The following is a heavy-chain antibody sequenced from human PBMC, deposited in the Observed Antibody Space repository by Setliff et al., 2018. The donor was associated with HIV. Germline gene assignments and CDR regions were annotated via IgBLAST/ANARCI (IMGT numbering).Heavy chain of an antibody. CDR3: ARVRTGDRSFDF. V-gene: IGHV4-31*03. D-gene: IGHD1-1*01. CDR2: IYYRGDT. Sequence: SSETLSLTCTVSGASITSGYYWSWVRQRPGGGLEWIGHIYYRGDTYYSPSLKSRLAISVDTSKMQFSLTVTSMTAADTAVYYCARVRTGDRSFDFWGQGTLVTVSS. J-gene: IGHJ4*02. CDR1: GASITSGYY.